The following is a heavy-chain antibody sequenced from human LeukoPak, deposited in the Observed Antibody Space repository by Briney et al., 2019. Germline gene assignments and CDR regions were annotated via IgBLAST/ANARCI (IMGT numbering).Heavy chain of an antibody. CDR2: IFHSGST. CDR3: TCHSGWSGPSE. CDR1: GGSISSSW. D-gene: IGHD6-19*01. V-gene: IGHV4-4*02. Sequence: TSETLSLTCAVSGGSISSSWWSWVRQPPGKGLEWIGEIFHSGSTNYNPSLKSRVTISVDKSKNHFSLELTSVTAADTAVYYCTCHSGWSGPSEWGQGTLVIVSS. J-gene: IGHJ4*02.